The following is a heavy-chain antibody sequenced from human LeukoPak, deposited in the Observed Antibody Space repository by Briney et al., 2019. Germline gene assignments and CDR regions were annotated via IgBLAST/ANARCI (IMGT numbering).Heavy chain of an antibody. V-gene: IGHV3-23*01. J-gene: IGHJ4*02. CDR1: GITLSNYG. Sequence: PGGSLRLSCAVSGITLSNYGMSWVRQAPGKGLEWVSAISGSGGSTYYADSVKGRFTISRDNSKNTLYLQMNSLRAEDTAVYYCAKGRSPNTARTLFDYWGQGTLVTVSS. CDR2: ISGSGGST. D-gene: IGHD5-18*01. CDR3: AKGRSPNTARTLFDY.